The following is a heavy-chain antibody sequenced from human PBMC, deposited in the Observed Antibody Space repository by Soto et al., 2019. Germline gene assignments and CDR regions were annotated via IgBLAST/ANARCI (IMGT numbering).Heavy chain of an antibody. CDR3: ASRAGYCSSTSCYMYYYYGMDV. D-gene: IGHD2-2*02. CDR1: GGTFSSYA. Sequence: SVKVSCKASGGTFSSYAISWVRQAPGQGLEWMGGIIPIFGTANYAQKFQGRVTITADESTSTAYMELSSLRSEDTAVYYCASRAGYCSSTSCYMYYYYGMDVWGQGTAVTVSS. CDR2: IIPIFGTA. J-gene: IGHJ6*02. V-gene: IGHV1-69*13.